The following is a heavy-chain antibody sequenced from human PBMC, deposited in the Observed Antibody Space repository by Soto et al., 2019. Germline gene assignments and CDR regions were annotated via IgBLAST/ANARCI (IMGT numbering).Heavy chain of an antibody. CDR2: IYYSGST. D-gene: IGHD4-17*01. J-gene: IGHJ3*02. CDR3: ASVHDYGDTRDAFDI. V-gene: IGHV4-61*08. Sequence: SETLSLTCTVSGGSISSGGYYWSWIRQHPGKGLEWIGYIYYSGSTNYNPSLKSRVTISVDTSKNQFSLKLSSVTAADTAVYYCASVHDYGDTRDAFDIWGQGTMVTVS. CDR1: GGSISSGGYY.